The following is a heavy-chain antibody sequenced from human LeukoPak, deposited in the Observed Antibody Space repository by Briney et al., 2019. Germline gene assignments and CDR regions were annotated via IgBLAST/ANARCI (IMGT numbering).Heavy chain of an antibody. CDR3: ARATTGSGSYFRVWFDP. Sequence: GASVKVSCKASGYTFTSYGISWVRQAPGQGLEWMGWISAYNGNTNYAQKLQGRVTMTTDTSTSTAYMELRSLRSDDTAVYYCARATTGSGSYFRVWFDPWGQGTLVTVSS. V-gene: IGHV1-18*01. CDR1: GYTFTSYG. D-gene: IGHD1-26*01. J-gene: IGHJ5*02. CDR2: ISAYNGNT.